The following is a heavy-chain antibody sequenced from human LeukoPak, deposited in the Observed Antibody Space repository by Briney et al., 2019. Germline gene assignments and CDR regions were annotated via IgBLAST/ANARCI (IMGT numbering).Heavy chain of an antibody. CDR3: ARGTGIVGATAFDY. Sequence: SETLSLTCAVYGGSFSGYYWSWIRQPPGKGLEWIGEINHSGSTNYNPSLKSRVTISVDTSKNQFSLKLSSVTAADTAVYYCARGTGIVGATAFDYCGQGTLVTVSS. V-gene: IGHV4-34*01. D-gene: IGHD1-26*01. CDR2: INHSGST. CDR1: GGSFSGYY. J-gene: IGHJ4*02.